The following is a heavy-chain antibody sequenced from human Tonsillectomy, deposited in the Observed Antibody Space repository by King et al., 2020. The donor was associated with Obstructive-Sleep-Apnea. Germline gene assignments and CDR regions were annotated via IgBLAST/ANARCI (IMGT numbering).Heavy chain of an antibody. Sequence: VQLQESGPGLVKPSQTLSLTCSVSGASISSGDYYWGWIRQPPGKGLEWIAYIYFSGSTYYNPSLKSRLTMSLDTSRNQFSLKLSSVTAAATAVYYCAREGRDDSSGYFYFDYWGQGTLVTVSS. V-gene: IGHV4-30-4*01. D-gene: IGHD3-22*01. CDR3: AREGRDDSSGYFYFDY. J-gene: IGHJ4*02. CDR1: GASISSGDYY. CDR2: IYFSGST.